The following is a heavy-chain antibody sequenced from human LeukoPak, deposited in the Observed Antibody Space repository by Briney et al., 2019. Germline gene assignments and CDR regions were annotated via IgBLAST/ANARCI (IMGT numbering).Heavy chain of an antibody. CDR3: ARGSYGSGSYYSYYYYYYMDV. V-gene: IGHV3-48*03. Sequence: GGSLRLSCAASGFTFSSYEMNWVRQAPGKGLEWVSYISSRGSTIYYADSVKGRFTISRDNAKNSLYLQMNSLRAEDTAVYYCARGSYGSGSYYSYYYYYYMDVWGKGTTVTVSS. CDR2: ISSRGSTI. J-gene: IGHJ6*03. CDR1: GFTFSSYE. D-gene: IGHD3-10*01.